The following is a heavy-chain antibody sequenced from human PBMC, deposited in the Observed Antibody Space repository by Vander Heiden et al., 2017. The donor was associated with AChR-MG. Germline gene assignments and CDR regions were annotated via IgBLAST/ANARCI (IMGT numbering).Heavy chain of an antibody. V-gene: IGHV3-23*01. Sequence: EVQLLESGGGLVQPGGSLNLSCAASGFTFSSYAMSWVRQAPGKGLEWVSAISGSGGSTYYADSVKGRFTISRDNSKNTLYLQMNSLRAEDTAVYYCAKEYCSGGSCYGWFDPWGQGTLVTVSS. D-gene: IGHD2-15*01. CDR1: GFTFSSYA. CDR2: ISGSGGST. CDR3: AKEYCSGGSCYGWFDP. J-gene: IGHJ5*02.